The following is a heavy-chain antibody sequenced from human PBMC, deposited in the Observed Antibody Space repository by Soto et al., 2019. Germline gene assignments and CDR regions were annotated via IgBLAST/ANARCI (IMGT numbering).Heavy chain of an antibody. J-gene: IGHJ5*02. V-gene: IGHV5-10-1*01. CDR2: IDPSDSWT. CDR3: ARLGGVGAVKWFGH. CDR1: GYSFSNYW. Sequence: PGESLKISCKGSGYSFSNYWISWVRQMPGKGLEWMGRIDPSDSWTHYSPSFQAHVTISADKSISTVYLQWSSLKASDTPMYYCARLGGVGAVKWFGHWGQGALVTVSS. D-gene: IGHD1-26*01.